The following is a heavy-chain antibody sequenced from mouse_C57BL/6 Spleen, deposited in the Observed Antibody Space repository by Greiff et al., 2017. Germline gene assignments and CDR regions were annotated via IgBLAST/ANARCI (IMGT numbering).Heavy chain of an antibody. CDR2: IHPNSGST. V-gene: IGHV1-64*01. J-gene: IGHJ1*03. Sequence: QVQLKQPGAELVKPGASVKLSCKASGYTFTSYRMHWVKQRPGQGLEWIGMIHPNSGSTNYNEKFKSKATLTVDKSSSTAYMQLSSLTSEDSAVYDGAGISGRGYFDVWGTGTTVTVSS. D-gene: IGHD4-1*01. CDR3: AGISGRGYFDV. CDR1: GYTFTSYR.